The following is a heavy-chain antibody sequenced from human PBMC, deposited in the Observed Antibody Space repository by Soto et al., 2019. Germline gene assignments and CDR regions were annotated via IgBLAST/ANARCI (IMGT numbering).Heavy chain of an antibody. J-gene: IGHJ5*02. D-gene: IGHD3-10*01. CDR2: IYYSGST. CDR3: ARTLFMVRGVHGWFDP. CDR1: GGSISSGGYY. Sequence: SETLSLTCTVSGGSISSGGYYWSWIRQHPGKGLEWIGYIYYSGSTYYNPSLKSRVTISVDTSKNQFSLKLSSVTAADTAVYYCARTLFMVRGVHGWFDPWGQGTLVTVSS. V-gene: IGHV4-31*03.